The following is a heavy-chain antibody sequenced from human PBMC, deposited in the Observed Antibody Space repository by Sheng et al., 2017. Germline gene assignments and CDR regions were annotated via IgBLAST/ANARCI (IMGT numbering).Heavy chain of an antibody. D-gene: IGHD5-12*01. J-gene: IGHJ4*02. Sequence: QVQLLESGGGVVQPGRSLRLSCAPSGFIMSGYVMHWVRQTPGKGLEWVALTSDDETNKYYADSVKGRFTISRDNSKNTLFLQMNSLRSEDTAVYYCAREGGTSGYAGYFDYWGQGPLVTVSS. V-gene: IGHV3-30*04. CDR2: TSDDETNK. CDR1: GFIMSGYV. CDR3: AREGGTSGYAGYFDY.